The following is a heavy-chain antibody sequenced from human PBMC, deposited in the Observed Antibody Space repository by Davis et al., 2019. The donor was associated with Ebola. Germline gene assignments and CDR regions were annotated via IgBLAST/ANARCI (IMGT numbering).Heavy chain of an antibody. CDR2: ISSNGGST. D-gene: IGHD5-12*01. J-gene: IGHJ4*02. CDR3: ARGYLPLGVDISLGFDY. CDR1: GFTFSSYA. V-gene: IGHV3-64*01. Sequence: PGGSLRLSCAASGFTFSSYAMHWVRQAPGKGLEYVSAISSNGGSTYYANSVKGRFTISRDNSKNTLYLQMGSLRAEDMAVYYCARGYLPLGVDISLGFDYWGQGTLVTVSS.